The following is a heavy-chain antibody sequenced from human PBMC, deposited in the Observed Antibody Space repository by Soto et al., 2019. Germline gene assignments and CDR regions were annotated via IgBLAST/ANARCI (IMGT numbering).Heavy chain of an antibody. J-gene: IGHJ6*02. Sequence: QVQLVQSGAEVKKPGASVKVSCKASGYTFTSYYIHCVRQAPGQGLEWMGAVNPGGGSKSYAQPFQGRVTMTWDASTSTVYMELSSLRSEDTAVYYCARDRGRAAAGEYYYYGMDVWGQGTTVTVSS. CDR3: ARDRGRAAAGEYYYYGMDV. CDR1: GYTFTSYY. CDR2: VNPGGGSK. D-gene: IGHD6-13*01. V-gene: IGHV1-46*01.